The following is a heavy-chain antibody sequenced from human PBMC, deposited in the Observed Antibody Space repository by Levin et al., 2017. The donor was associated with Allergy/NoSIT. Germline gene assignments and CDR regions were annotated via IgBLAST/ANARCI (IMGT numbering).Heavy chain of an antibody. J-gene: IGHJ4*02. CDR2: VSGDGGVT. D-gene: IGHD3-22*01. Sequence: GGSLRLSCSASGFTFRTYGMHWVRQAPGKGLEFVSAVSGDGGVTDYTDSVKGRFTISRDNSKNTMYIQMSSLRTEDTAVYYCVTGGASYYAHWGQGTLVTVSS. CDR1: GFTFRTYG. V-gene: IGHV3-64D*06. CDR3: VTGGASYYAH.